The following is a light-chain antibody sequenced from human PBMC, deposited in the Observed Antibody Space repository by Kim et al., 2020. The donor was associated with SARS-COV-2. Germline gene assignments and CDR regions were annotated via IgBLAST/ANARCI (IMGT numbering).Light chain of an antibody. J-gene: IGKJ2*01. CDR2: AAS. Sequence: AAVGDIVTITCRASQNISTYLSWYQQKPGNAPKVLIYAASSLHSGVPSRFSGGGSGTDFTLTITSLQPEDFATYYCQQSYSTPPYNFGQGTKLEI. V-gene: IGKV1-39*01. CDR3: QQSYSTPPYN. CDR1: QNISTY.